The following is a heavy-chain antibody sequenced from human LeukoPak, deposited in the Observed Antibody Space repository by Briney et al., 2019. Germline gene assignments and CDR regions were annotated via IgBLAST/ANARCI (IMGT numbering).Heavy chain of an antibody. D-gene: IGHD3-16*02. CDR2: IYHSGST. CDR1: GYSISSGYY. V-gene: IGHV4-38-2*02. J-gene: IGHJ4*02. CDR3: ARGAYDYVWGSYRQFDY. Sequence: SETLSLTCTVSGYSISSGYYWGWIRQPPGKGLEWIGSIYHSGSTYYNPSLKSRVTISVDTSKNQFSLKLSSVTAADTAVYYCARGAYDYVWGSYRQFDYWGQGTLVTVSS.